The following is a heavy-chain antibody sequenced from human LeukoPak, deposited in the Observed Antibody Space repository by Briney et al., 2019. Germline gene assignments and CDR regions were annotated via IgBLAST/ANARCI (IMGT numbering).Heavy chain of an antibody. D-gene: IGHD3-22*01. CDR2: ISGSGGST. J-gene: IGHJ4*02. CDR1: GFTFSSYA. CDR3: AKGAPYYYDSSGYYYSFGY. V-gene: IGHV3-23*01. Sequence: PGGSLTLSCAASGFTFSSYAMSWVRQPPGKGLEWVSSISGSGGSTSYADSVKGRFTISRDNSKNTLYLQMNSLRAEDTAVYYCAKGAPYYYDSSGYYYSFGYWGQGTLVTVSS.